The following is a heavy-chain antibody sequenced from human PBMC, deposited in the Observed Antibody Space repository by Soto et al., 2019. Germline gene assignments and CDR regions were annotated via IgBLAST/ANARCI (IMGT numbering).Heavy chain of an antibody. J-gene: IGHJ6*02. D-gene: IGHD2-2*01. CDR1: GFTFSSYA. Sequence: GGSLRLSCAASGFTFSSYAMSWVRQAPGKGLGWVSAISGSGGSTYYADSVKGRFTISRDNSKNTLYLQMNSLRAEDTAVYYCAKGIGYCSSTSCYGGENYYGMDVWGQGTTVTVSS. V-gene: IGHV3-23*01. CDR3: AKGIGYCSSTSCYGGENYYGMDV. CDR2: ISGSGGST.